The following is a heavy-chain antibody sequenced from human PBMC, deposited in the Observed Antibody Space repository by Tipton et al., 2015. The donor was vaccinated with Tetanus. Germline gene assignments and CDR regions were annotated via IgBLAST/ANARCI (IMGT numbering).Heavy chain of an antibody. CDR2: MNLNSGST. J-gene: IGHJ4*02. D-gene: IGHD1-1*01. CDR1: GYTFTSYD. V-gene: IGHV1-8*01. Sequence: QLVQSGAEVKQPGASVKVSCKASGYTFTSYDIDWVRQATGQGLEWMGWMNLNSGSTGYAQKFQGRLSMTRDTSISTAYLELSSLTSEDTAVYYCATGGRYGAIWKRPEYQISDYWGQGTLVSVSS. CDR3: ATGGRYGAIWKRPEYQISDY.